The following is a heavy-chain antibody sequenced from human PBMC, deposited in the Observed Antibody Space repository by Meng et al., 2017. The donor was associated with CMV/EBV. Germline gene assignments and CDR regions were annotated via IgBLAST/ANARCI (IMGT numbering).Heavy chain of an antibody. V-gene: IGHV4-61*02. J-gene: IGHJ4*02. Sequence: VHLQESCQGLLKPSQTLSLTCTVSGGSISSGSYYWSWIRQPAGKGLEWIGRIYTSGSTNYNPSLKSRVTISVDTSKNQFSLKLSSVTAADTAVYYCASVQGLGVSWGQGTLVTVSS. D-gene: IGHD3-10*01. CDR2: IYTSGST. CDR1: GGSISSGSYY. CDR3: ASVQGLGVS.